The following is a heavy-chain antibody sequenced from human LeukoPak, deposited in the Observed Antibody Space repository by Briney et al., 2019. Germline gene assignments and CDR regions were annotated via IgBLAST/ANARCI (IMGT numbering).Heavy chain of an antibody. CDR1: GGSISSYY. V-gene: IGHV4-59*01. Sequence: SETLSLTCTVSGGSISSYYWSWIRQPPGKGLEWIGYIYYSGSTNYNPSLKSRVTISVDTSKNQFSLKLSSVTAADTAVYYCARDRSSGYQLLSEDYYYGMDVWGQGTTVTVSS. CDR3: ARDRSSGYQLLSEDYYYGMDV. D-gene: IGHD2-2*01. CDR2: IYYSGST. J-gene: IGHJ6*02.